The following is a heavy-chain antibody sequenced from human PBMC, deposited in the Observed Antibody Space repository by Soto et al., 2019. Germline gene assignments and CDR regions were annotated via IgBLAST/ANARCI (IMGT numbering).Heavy chain of an antibody. CDR1: GYTFTGYY. J-gene: IGHJ4*02. CDR3: AREGNDFWSGSPSFDY. Sequence: GSVKVSCKASGYTFTGYYMHWVRQAPGQGLEWMGWINPNSGGTNYAQKFQGRVTMTRDTSISTAYMELSRLRSDDTAVYYCAREGNDFWSGSPSFDYWGQGTLVTVSS. D-gene: IGHD3-3*01. CDR2: INPNSGGT. V-gene: IGHV1-2*02.